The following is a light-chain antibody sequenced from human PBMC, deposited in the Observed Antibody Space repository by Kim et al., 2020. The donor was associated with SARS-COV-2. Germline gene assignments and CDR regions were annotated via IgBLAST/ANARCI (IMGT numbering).Light chain of an antibody. Sequence: QLVLTQSPSASASLGASVKLTCTLSSGHSSYAIAWHQQQPEKGPRYLMKVNSDGSHSKRDGIPDRFSGSSSGAERYLTISSLQSEDEADYYCQTWGTGIRVFGGGTQLTVL. CDR3: QTWGTGIRV. CDR1: SGHSSYA. V-gene: IGLV4-69*01. J-gene: IGLJ3*02. CDR2: VNSDGSH.